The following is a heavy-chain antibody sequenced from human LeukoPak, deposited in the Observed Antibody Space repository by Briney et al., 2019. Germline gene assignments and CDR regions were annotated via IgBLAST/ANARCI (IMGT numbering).Heavy chain of an antibody. D-gene: IGHD3-16*02. J-gene: IGHJ6*02. CDR3: ARDTGYLGSNYGMGV. Sequence: SETLSLTCTVSGGSISSYYWSWIRQPPGKGLEWIGYIFYSGSTNCNPSLKSRVTISVDTSKNQFSLNLSSVTAADTAIYYCARDTGYLGSNYGMGVWGQGTTVTVSS. V-gene: IGHV4-59*01. CDR1: GGSISSYY. CDR2: IFYSGST.